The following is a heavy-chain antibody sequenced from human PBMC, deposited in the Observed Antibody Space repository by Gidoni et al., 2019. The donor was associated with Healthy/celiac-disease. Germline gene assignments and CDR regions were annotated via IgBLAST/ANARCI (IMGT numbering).Heavy chain of an antibody. CDR3: ARVVLHGYGDHRNALDI. CDR2: ITSSSSYT. CDR1: GFTFSDYY. Sequence: VQLVDSGVGLVKPVGSLRLPCAPSGFTFSDYYMRWIRTAPGKGLEWVSYITSSSSYTNYADSVKGRFTISRDNAKNSLYLKMNSLRAEDTAVYYCARVVLHGYGDHRNALDIWGQGTMVTVSS. D-gene: IGHD4-17*01. V-gene: IGHV3-11*05. J-gene: IGHJ3*02.